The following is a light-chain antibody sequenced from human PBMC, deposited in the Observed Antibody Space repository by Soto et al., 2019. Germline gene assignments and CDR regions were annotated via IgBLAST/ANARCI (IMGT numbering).Light chain of an antibody. V-gene: IGKV3-11*01. Sequence: EIVWTQSPATLSLSPGERATLSCRASQSVSSYLAWYQQKPGQDPRLLIYDASNRATGIPARFSGSGSGTDFTLIISSIEPEDVAVYYCQQRSNWPRSLTFGGGTKVEIK. CDR2: DAS. CDR3: QQRSNWPRSLT. J-gene: IGKJ4*01. CDR1: QSVSSY.